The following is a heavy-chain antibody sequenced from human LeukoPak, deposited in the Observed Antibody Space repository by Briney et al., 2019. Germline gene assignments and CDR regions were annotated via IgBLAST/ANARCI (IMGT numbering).Heavy chain of an antibody. D-gene: IGHD3-3*01. CDR3: ARGDGFWSGSDFDY. CDR1: GFTFSSYS. Sequence: PGGSLRLSCAASGFTFSSYSMNWVRQAPGKGLEWVSSISSSSSYIYYADSVKGRFTISRDNAKNSLYLQMNGLRAEDTAVYYCARGDGFWSGSDFDYWGQGTLVTVSS. CDR2: ISSSSSYI. V-gene: IGHV3-21*01. J-gene: IGHJ4*02.